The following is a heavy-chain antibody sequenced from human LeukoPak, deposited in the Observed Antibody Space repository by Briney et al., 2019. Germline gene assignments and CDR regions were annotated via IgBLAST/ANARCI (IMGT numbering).Heavy chain of an antibody. J-gene: IGHJ4*02. CDR1: GGSVSGYY. CDR3: ARVPLRFLEPFDY. V-gene: IGHV4-34*01. CDR2: ISHRGRT. D-gene: IGHD3-3*01. Sequence: PSETLSLTCAVYGGSVSGYYWSWIRQPPEKGLEWIGEISHRGRTHYAPSLQSRVTMSVDTSENQFALNLNSVTAADTAVYYCARVPLRFLEPFDYWGQGILVTVSS.